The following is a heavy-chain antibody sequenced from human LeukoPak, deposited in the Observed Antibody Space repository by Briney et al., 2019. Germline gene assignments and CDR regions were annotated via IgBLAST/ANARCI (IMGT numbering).Heavy chain of an antibody. J-gene: IGHJ4*02. CDR1: GGSFSGYY. V-gene: IGHV4-34*01. Sequence: SETLSLTCAVYGGSFSGYYWSWIRQPPGKGLEWIGEINHSGSTNYNPSLKGRVTISVDTSKNQFSLKLSSVTAADTAVYYCARLEVYSFTFSSSWYEVGVSYFDYWGQGTLVTVSS. CDR3: ARLEVYSFTFSSSWYEVGVSYFDY. D-gene: IGHD6-13*01. CDR2: INHSGST.